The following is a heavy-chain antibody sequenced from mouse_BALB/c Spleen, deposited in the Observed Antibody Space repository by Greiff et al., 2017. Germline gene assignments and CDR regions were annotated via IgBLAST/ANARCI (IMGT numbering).Heavy chain of an antibody. V-gene: IGHV1-5*01. CDR1: GYSFTSYW. CDR2: IYPGNSDT. Sequence: EVQLQQSGTVLARPGASVKMSCKASGYSFTSYWMHWVKQRPGQGLEWIGAIYPGNSDTSYNQKFKGKAKLTAVTSTSTAYMELSSLTNEDSAVYYCTTPRERDWYFDVWGAGTTVTVSS. J-gene: IGHJ1*01. CDR3: TTPRERDWYFDV.